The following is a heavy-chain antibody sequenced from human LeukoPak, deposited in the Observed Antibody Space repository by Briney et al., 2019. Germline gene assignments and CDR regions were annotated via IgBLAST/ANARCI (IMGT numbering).Heavy chain of an antibody. Sequence: PGGSLRLSCAASGFTFSSYAMHWVHQAPGKGLEWVAVISYDGSNKYYADSVKGRFTISRDNSKNTLYLQMNSLRAEDTAVYYCARDLKRITIFLPHGYWGQGTLVTVSS. CDR2: ISYDGSNK. CDR3: ARDLKRITIFLPHGY. V-gene: IGHV3-30*04. J-gene: IGHJ4*02. CDR1: GFTFSSYA. D-gene: IGHD3-9*01.